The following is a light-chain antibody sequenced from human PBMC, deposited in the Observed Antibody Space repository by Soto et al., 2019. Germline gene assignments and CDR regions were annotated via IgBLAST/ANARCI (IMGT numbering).Light chain of an antibody. CDR1: QGISTY. CDR2: AAS. J-gene: IGKJ1*01. V-gene: IGKV1-39*01. Sequence: DIQMTQSPSSLSASVGDRVTITCRASQGISTYLNWFQQKPGKAPKLLIYAASSLQGGVPSRFTGSGSGTDFTLTISNLQPEDFATYYCQHNYNTALAFGQGTKVEIK. CDR3: QHNYNTALA.